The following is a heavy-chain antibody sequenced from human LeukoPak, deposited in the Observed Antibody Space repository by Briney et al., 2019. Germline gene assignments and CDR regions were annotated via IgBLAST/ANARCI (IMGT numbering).Heavy chain of an antibody. CDR1: GFTVSSNY. V-gene: IGHV3-66*01. CDR3: ARVGYSSGWYVGY. D-gene: IGHD6-19*01. Sequence: GGSLRLSCAASGFTVSSNYMSWVRQAPGKGLEWVSVIYSGGSTYYADSVKGRFTISRDNSKNTLYLQMNSLRAEDTAVYYCARVGYSSGWYVGYWGQGTLVTVSS. J-gene: IGHJ4*02. CDR2: IYSGGST.